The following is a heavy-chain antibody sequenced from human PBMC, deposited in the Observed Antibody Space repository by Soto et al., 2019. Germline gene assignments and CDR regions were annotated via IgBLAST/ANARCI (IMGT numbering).Heavy chain of an antibody. Sequence: VQLVESGGGLVKPGGSLRLSCAASGFTFSTYGMHWVRQAPGKGLEWVAAIRDDGSNKYYADSVKGRFTISRDNSKNTVYLQMNSLRAEDTAVYYCARDDYGGGIPFDIWGQGTMVTVSS. CDR3: ARDDYGGGIPFDI. V-gene: IGHV3-33*08. CDR1: GFTFSTYG. D-gene: IGHD3-16*01. CDR2: IRDDGSNK. J-gene: IGHJ3*02.